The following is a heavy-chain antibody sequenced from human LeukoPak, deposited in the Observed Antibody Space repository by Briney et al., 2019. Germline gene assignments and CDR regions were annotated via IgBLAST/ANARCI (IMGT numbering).Heavy chain of an antibody. CDR2: IYYSGST. V-gene: IGHV4-59*01. J-gene: IGHJ6*02. D-gene: IGHD2-8*01. CDR1: GGSISSYY. CDR3: ASGEGFVLRYYYYGMDV. Sequence: PSETLSLTCTVSGGSISSYYWSWIRQPPGKGREWIGYIYYSGSTNYNPSLKSRVTISVDTSKNQFSLKLSSVTAADTAVYYCASGEGFVLRYYYYGMDVWGQGTTVTVSS.